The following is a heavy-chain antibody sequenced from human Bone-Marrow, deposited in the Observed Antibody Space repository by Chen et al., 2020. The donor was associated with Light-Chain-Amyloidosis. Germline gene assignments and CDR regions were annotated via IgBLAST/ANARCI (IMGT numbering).Heavy chain of an antibody. J-gene: IGHJ3*02. V-gene: IGHV3-23*01. CDR2: ISGSGGSR. D-gene: IGHD3-9*01. Sequence: WVRQAPGKGLEWVSTISGSGGSRYYGDSVKGRLTISRDNSKNALFLQMNSLRAEDTAVYYCAKDISYAVILSGYPADAFDIWGQGTMVTVSS. CDR3: AKDISYAVILSGYPADAFDI.